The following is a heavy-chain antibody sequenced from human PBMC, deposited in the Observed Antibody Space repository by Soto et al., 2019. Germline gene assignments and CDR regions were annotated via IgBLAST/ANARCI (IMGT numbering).Heavy chain of an antibody. CDR1: GGSISSYY. J-gene: IGHJ3*02. Sequence: SETLSLTCTVSGGSISSYYWSWIRQPPGKGLEWIGYIYYSGSTNYNPSLKSRVTISVDTSKNQFSLKLSSVTAADTAVYYCARELFGQLDAFDIWGQGTMVTVSS. V-gene: IGHV4-59*01. CDR3: ARELFGQLDAFDI. D-gene: IGHD2-21*01. CDR2: IYYSGST.